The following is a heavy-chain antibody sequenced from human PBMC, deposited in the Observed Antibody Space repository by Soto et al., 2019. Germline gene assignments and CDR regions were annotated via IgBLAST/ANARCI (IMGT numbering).Heavy chain of an antibody. Sequence: QLQLQESGPGLVKPSETLSLTCTVSGGSISSSSYYWGWIRQPPGKGLEWIGSIYYSGSTYYNPSLKSRVTISVDTSKNQFSLKLSSVTAAYTAVYYCARPRYSYGSRVDYWGQGTLVTVSS. V-gene: IGHV4-39*01. D-gene: IGHD5-18*01. J-gene: IGHJ4*02. CDR2: IYYSGST. CDR1: GGSISSSSYY. CDR3: ARPRYSYGSRVDY.